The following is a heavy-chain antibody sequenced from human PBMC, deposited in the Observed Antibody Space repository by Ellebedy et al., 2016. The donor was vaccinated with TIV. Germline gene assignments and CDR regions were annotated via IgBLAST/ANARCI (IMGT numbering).Heavy chain of an antibody. CDR1: GFTFTSYY. D-gene: IGHD3-16*01. Sequence: AASVKVSCKASGFTFTSYYIHWVRQAPGQGLEWMGRVNTGGGRTTFAPNFQGRLTMTRDTSTSDVYMEVRSRRSDDTAVYYCAREGASARADYFDYWGQGTLVIVSS. V-gene: IGHV1-46*01. J-gene: IGHJ4*02. CDR2: VNTGGGRT. CDR3: AREGASARADYFDY.